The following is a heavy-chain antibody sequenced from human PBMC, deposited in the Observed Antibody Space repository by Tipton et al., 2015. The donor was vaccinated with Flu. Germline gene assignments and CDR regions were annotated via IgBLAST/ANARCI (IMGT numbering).Heavy chain of an antibody. V-gene: IGHV4-34*01. CDR3: ARAGHDYRGPGGMDV. Sequence: TLSLTSAFYGGSFSGYSWSWIRQPPGKGLEWIGEINHSGSTNYNPSLKSRVTISVDTSKNQFSLKRSFVTAADTAVYYCARAGHDYRGPGGMDVWGQGTTVTVSS. J-gene: IGHJ6*02. CDR2: INHSGST. D-gene: IGHD4-11*01. CDR1: GGSFSGYS.